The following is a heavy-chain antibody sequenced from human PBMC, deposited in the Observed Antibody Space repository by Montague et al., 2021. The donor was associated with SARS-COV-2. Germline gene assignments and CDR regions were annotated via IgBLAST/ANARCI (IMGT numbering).Heavy chain of an antibody. J-gene: IGHJ6*02. CDR3: ARLTGSRVYYYHYGLDV. CDR1: GDSIRESH. D-gene: IGHD1-20*01. V-gene: IGHV4-4*09. Sequence: SETLSLTCTVSGDSIRESHWSWIRQPPGKGLEWIGYIDNRGSTNXXPALESRITLTVSASNNQFYLTLRSVTAADTAVYYCARLTGSRVYYYHYGLDVWGQGTTVTVSS. CDR2: IDNRGST.